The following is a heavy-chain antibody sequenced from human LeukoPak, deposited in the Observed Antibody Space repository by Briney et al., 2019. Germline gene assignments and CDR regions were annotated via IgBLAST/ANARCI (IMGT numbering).Heavy chain of an antibody. Sequence: PGGSLRLSCAASAFSFSNYNMNWVRQAPGKGLEWVSSITSSGSYIYYADSVKGRFTISRDNAKNSVYLEMNSLRADDTAVYYCARSARLMKGVVEVTALDDWGQGTLVTVSS. CDR1: AFSFSNYN. V-gene: IGHV3-21*01. CDR3: ARSARLMKGVVEVTALDD. J-gene: IGHJ4*02. D-gene: IGHD3-3*01. CDR2: ITSSGSYI.